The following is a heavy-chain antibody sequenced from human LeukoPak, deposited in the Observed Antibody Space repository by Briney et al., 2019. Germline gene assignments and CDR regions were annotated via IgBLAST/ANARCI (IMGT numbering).Heavy chain of an antibody. CDR2: INPNSGGT. V-gene: IGHV1-2*02. J-gene: IGHJ4*02. Sequence: SVKVSCKASGYTFTGYYMHWVRQAPGQGLEWMGWINPNSGGTNYAQKFQGRVTMTRDTSISTAYMELSRLRSDDTAVYYCARAEGRDGYNGFDYWGQGTLVTVSS. D-gene: IGHD5-24*01. CDR3: ARAEGRDGYNGFDY. CDR1: GYTFTGYY.